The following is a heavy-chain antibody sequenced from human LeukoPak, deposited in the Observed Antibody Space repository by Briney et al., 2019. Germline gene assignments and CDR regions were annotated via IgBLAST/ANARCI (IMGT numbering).Heavy chain of an antibody. Sequence: GGCLRLSCAASGFTFSTYRMNWVRQAPGKGLEWVSSISSNGRYIYYGDSVKGRFTISRDNAKNSLHLQMNGLRGEDTAVYYCVREGPTATALDYWGQGTLVTVSS. V-gene: IGHV3-21*01. CDR1: GFTFSTYR. D-gene: IGHD2-21*02. CDR2: ISSNGRYI. CDR3: VREGPTATALDY. J-gene: IGHJ4*02.